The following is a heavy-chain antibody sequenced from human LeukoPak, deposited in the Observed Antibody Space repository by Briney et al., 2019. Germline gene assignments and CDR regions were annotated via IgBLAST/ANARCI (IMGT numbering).Heavy chain of an antibody. CDR3: AKEGSSGSYYDS. J-gene: IGHJ5*01. CDR2: ISGSGGST. V-gene: IGHV3-23*01. D-gene: IGHD3-10*01. Sequence: GGSLRLPCAASGFTFSNYAMRWVRQAPGKGLEWVSGISGSGGSTYYADSVKGRFTISRDNSKNTLYVQMNSLRAEDTAVYYCAKEGSSGSYYDSWGQGTLVTVSS. CDR1: GFTFSNYA.